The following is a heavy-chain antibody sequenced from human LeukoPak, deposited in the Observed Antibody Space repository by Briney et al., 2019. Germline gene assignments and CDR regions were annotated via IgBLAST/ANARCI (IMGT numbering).Heavy chain of an antibody. J-gene: IGHJ3*02. CDR1: GGSISNSGYF. CDR2: ISYSGST. D-gene: IGHD2-2*01. CDR3: ARPTYAGYRNSVNCLDGFAI. Sequence: PSETLSLTCTVSGGSISNSGYFWGWIRQSPGKGLEWIGSISYSGSTYYNPSLKSRVTISVDTSKNQFSLTLSSVTAADTAVYYCARPTYAGYRNSVNCLDGFAIWGQGTMVTVSP. V-gene: IGHV4-39*01.